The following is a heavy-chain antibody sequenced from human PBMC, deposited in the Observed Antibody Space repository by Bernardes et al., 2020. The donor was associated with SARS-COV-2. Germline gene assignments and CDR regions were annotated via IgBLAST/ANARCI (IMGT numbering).Heavy chain of an antibody. V-gene: IGHV3-23*01. Sequence: GGSLRLSCGVSGFMFGSSAMSWVRQAPGKGLEWVSGISLDGSQTYYADSVRGRFLISRDISKNTLYLQMDSLRVDDTAMYFCAKEVPANDYWGQGTLVTVAS. CDR1: GFMFGSSA. J-gene: IGHJ4*02. CDR2: ISLDGSQT. CDR3: AKEVPANDY. D-gene: IGHD2-2*01.